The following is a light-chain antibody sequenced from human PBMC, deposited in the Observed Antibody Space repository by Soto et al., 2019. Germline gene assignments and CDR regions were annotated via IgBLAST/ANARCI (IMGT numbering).Light chain of an antibody. V-gene: IGKV3-20*01. Sequence: LVYTQSPATLSLSPGERTTLSSRASQSVSSNLAWYQQKPGQAPRLLIYGAFSRATGIPDRFSGSGSGTDFTLTISRLEPEDFAVYYCQQYDSSRWTFGQGTKVDIK. CDR2: GAF. CDR3: QQYDSSRWT. CDR1: QSVSSN. J-gene: IGKJ1*01.